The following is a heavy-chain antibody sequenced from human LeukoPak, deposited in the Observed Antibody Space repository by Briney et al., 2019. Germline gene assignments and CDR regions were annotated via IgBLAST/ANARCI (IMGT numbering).Heavy chain of an antibody. CDR3: ARERATNKDSSGPGDY. CDR1: GYPVNFGHY. J-gene: IGHJ4*02. D-gene: IGHD6-19*01. CDR2: IYHGGSA. Sequence: PSETLSLTCGVWGYPVNFGHYLGWVRQPPGKGLEWIGSIYHGGSAYYNPSLKSRVTISVDTSKNQFSLKLRSVTRADTAVYYCARERATNKDSSGPGDYWGQGTLVTVSS. V-gene: IGHV4-38-2*02.